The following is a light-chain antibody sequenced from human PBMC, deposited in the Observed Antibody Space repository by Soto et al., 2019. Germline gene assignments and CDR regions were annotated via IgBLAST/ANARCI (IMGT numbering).Light chain of an antibody. CDR3: NSYAGSNFYV. CDR2: EVS. V-gene: IGLV2-8*01. Sequence: QSALTQPASVSGSPGQSITISCTGTSSDVGGYNYVSWYQQHPGKAPKLMIYEVSKRPSGVPDRFSGSKSGNTASLTVSGLQAEDEADYYCNSYAGSNFYVFGTGTKLTVL. CDR1: SSDVGGYNY. J-gene: IGLJ1*01.